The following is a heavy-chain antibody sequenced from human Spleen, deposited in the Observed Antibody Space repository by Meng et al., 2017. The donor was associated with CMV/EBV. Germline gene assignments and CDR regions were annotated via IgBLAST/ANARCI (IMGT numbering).Heavy chain of an antibody. CDR3: ARRSDIWSGYSHSFEI. Sequence: KVSCKGSGNSFTGHWIGWVRQMPGKGLEWMGIIYTGDSDTTYSPPFQGQVTMSADRSTGTAYLQWSSLKASDSAIYYCARRSDIWSGYSHSFEIWGQGTMVTVSS. CDR2: IYTGDSDT. V-gene: IGHV5-51*01. CDR1: GNSFTGHW. D-gene: IGHD3-3*01. J-gene: IGHJ3*02.